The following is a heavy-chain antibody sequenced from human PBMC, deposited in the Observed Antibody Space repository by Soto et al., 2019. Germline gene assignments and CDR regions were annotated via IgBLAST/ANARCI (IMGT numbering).Heavy chain of an antibody. J-gene: IGHJ6*02. CDR2: IYPGDSDT. CDR3: AASIFYYGMDV. Sequence: RGESLKISCKGSGYTFTNYWIGWVRQMPGKGPEWMGIIYPGDSDTKYNPSFQGQVTISADKSITTTYLQWSSLKASDTAIYYCAASIFYYGMDVWGQGTTVTVSS. CDR1: GYTFTNYW. V-gene: IGHV5-51*01.